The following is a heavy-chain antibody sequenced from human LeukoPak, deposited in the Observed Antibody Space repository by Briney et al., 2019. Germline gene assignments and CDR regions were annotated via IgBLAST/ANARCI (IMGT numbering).Heavy chain of an antibody. CDR1: GYSFTSYW. CDR2: IDPSDSYT. J-gene: IGHJ6*04. CDR3: ARHDILTGLPRYYYGMDV. D-gene: IGHD3-9*01. Sequence: GESLRISCKGSGYSFTSYWISWVRQMPGKGLEWMGRIDPSDSYTNYSPSFQGHVTISVDKSISTAYLQWGSLKASDTAMYYCARHDILTGLPRYYYGMDVWGKGTTVTVSS. V-gene: IGHV5-10-1*01.